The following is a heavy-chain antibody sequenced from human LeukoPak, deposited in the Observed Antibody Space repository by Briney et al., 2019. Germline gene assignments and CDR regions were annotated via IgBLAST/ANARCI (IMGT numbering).Heavy chain of an antibody. CDR3: ARGLGGGYGLLGYYYYMDV. V-gene: IGHV4-4*07. CDR1: GGSISSYY. Sequence: KPSETLSLTCTVSGGSISSYYWSWIRQPAGKGLEWIGRIYTNGSTNYNTSLKSRVTMSVDTYKNQFSLNLSSVTAADTAVYYCARGLGGGYGLLGYYYYMDVWGKGTTVTVSS. D-gene: IGHD5-12*01. CDR2: IYTNGST. J-gene: IGHJ6*03.